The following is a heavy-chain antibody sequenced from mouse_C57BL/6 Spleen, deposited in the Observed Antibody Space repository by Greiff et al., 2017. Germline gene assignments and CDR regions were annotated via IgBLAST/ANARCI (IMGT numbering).Heavy chain of an antibody. V-gene: IGHV5-17*01. CDR1: GFTFSDYG. CDR2: ISSGSSTI. CDR3: VRVITTVYYFDY. Sequence: EVKLMESGGGLVKPGGSLKLSCAASGFTFSDYGMHWVRQAPEKWLEWVAYISSGSSTIYYADTVKGRITLSRDNAKNHLFLQMTGLRSEDTAMYYCVRVITTVYYFDYWGQGTTLTVSS. J-gene: IGHJ2*01. D-gene: IGHD1-1*01.